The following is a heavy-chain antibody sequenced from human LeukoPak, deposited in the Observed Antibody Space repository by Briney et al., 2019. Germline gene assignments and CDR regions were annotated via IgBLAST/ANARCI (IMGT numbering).Heavy chain of an antibody. J-gene: IGHJ4*02. Sequence: GASVKVSCKASGCTLTSYYMHWVRQAPGQGPEWMGVINPSGGSTTSYAQKIQGRVTMTRDTSMSTVTMELSSLRSEDTAVYYCARGTLRYFDFWGQGTLVTVSS. V-gene: IGHV1-46*01. CDR3: ARGTLRYFDF. D-gene: IGHD3-9*01. CDR2: INPSGGSTT. CDR1: GCTLTSYY.